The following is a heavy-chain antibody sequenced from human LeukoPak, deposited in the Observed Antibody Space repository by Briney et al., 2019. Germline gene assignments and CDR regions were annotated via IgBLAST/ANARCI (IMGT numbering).Heavy chain of an antibody. J-gene: IGHJ4*02. CDR3: GRDTDGNLDQ. CDR1: GFTFSSYC. D-gene: IGHD2-8*01. V-gene: IGHV3-7*01. Sequence: PGGSLRLSCAASGFTFSSYCMTWVRQAPGKGLEWVANIRNNGSTKHSADSVTGRFTISRDNAKNSLYLQMNNLRVEDTAVYYWGRDTDGNLDQWGEGTLVTVS. CDR2: IRNNGSTK.